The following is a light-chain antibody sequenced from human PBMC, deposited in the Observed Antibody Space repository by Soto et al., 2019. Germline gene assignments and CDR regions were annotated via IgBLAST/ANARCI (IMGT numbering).Light chain of an antibody. CDR1: SSNIGSNY. CDR3: AAWDDSLSGQV. Sequence: QTVVTQPPSASGTPGQRVTISCSGSSSNIGSNYVYWYQQLPGTAPKLLIYRNNQRPSGVPDRFSGSKSGTSASLAISGLRFEDEADYYCAAWDDSLSGQVFGGGTQLTVL. V-gene: IGLV1-47*01. CDR2: RNN. J-gene: IGLJ7*01.